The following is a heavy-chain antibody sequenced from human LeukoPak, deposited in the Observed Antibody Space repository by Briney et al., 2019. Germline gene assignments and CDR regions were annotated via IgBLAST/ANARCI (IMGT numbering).Heavy chain of an antibody. Sequence: PGGSLRLSCAAPGFTVSSSYMSWVRQAPGKGLEWVSVIYSGGNTYYADSVEGRFTISRDNSKNTLYLQMNSLRAEDTAVYYCAKDRGDFGYFDYWGQGTLVTVSS. J-gene: IGHJ4*02. V-gene: IGHV3-53*01. CDR3: AKDRGDFGYFDY. CDR1: GFTVSSSY. D-gene: IGHD4-17*01. CDR2: IYSGGNT.